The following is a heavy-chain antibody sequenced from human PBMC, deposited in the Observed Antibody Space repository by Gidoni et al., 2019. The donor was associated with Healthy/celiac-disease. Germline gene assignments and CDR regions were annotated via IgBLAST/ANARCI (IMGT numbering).Heavy chain of an antibody. CDR1: GFPFSSYS. J-gene: IGHJ2*01. V-gene: IGHV3-21*01. D-gene: IGHD6-13*01. CDR3: ARFSSNWYVNFDL. Sequence: EVQLVESGGGLVKPGGSLRLSCAASGFPFSSYSMNWVRQAPGKGLEWVSSISSSRSYIFYADSVKGRFTSSRDNAKNSLYLQMNSLRAEDTAVYYCARFSSNWYVNFDLWGRGTLVTVSS. CDR2: ISSSRSYI.